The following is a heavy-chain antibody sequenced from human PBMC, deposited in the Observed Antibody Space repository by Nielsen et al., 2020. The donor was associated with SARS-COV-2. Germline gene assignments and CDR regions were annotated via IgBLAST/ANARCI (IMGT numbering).Heavy chain of an antibody. CDR3: VRGLQVPNGLAHR. J-gene: IGHJ4*02. D-gene: IGHD3-16*01. V-gene: IGHV3-11*06. CDR2: ISSSSSYT. CDR1: GSTFSDYY. Sequence: GESLKISCAASGSTFSDYYMSWIRQAPGKGLEWVSYISSSSSYTSYADSVKGRFTISRDNAKNTLYLQMNSLRAEDTAVYYCVRGLQVPNGLAHRWGQGTLVTVSS.